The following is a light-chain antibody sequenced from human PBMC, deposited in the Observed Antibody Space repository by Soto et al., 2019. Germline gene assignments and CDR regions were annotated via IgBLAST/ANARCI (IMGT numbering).Light chain of an antibody. CDR3: QQRSNWPSVT. CDR1: QSVSSY. CDR2: YAS. V-gene: IGKV3-11*01. Sequence: EIVLTQSPATLSLSPGERATLSCRASQSVSSYLAWYQQKPGQAPRLLIYYASNSATGIPARFSGSGSGTDFTLTISSLEPEDFAVYYCQQRSNWPSVTFGPGTKVDIK. J-gene: IGKJ3*01.